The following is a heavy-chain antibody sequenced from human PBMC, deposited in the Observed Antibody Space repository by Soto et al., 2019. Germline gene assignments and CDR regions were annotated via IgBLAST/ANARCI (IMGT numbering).Heavy chain of an antibody. V-gene: IGHV4-59*01. D-gene: IGHD1-1*01. J-gene: IGHJ4*02. CDR1: GDSISAYS. Sequence: SETLSLTCTVSGDSISAYSWSWVRQPPGKGLEWIGNIHYNGNTKYSPSLKSRVTMSVDTSKNHFSLRLISVTAADTAIYFCAREGNLGRWLQLLDFWGQGTLDTVS. CDR3: AREGNLGRWLQLLDF. CDR2: IHYNGNT.